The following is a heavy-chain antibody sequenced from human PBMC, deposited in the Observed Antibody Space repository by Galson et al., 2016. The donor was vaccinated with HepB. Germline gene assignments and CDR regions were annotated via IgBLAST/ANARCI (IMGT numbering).Heavy chain of an antibody. Sequence: SVKVSCKASGYTFTSFGISWVRQAPGQGLEWMGWVSPYNFDSKYAKKFQDRLKMATDRSTSSAFMELTSLSSDDTAVYYCARDRGGTGWLEAIDIWGQGTMVTVSS. CDR1: GYTFTSFG. CDR3: ARDRGGTGWLEAIDI. V-gene: IGHV1-18*01. J-gene: IGHJ3*02. CDR2: VSPYNFDS. D-gene: IGHD2-15*01.